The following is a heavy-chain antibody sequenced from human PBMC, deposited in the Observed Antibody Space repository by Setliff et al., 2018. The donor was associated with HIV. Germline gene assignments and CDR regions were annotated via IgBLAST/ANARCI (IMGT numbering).Heavy chain of an antibody. J-gene: IGHJ3*02. Sequence: ASVKVSCKTSGYPFSIYGIHWVRQAPGQGLEWMGRIIPNSAGTNYAQKFQGRVTMTRDTSISTAYMELSRLRSDDTAVYYCATKVYCTNGVCLDAFDIWGQGTMVTVSS. CDR1: GYPFSIYG. D-gene: IGHD2-8*01. CDR2: IIPNSAGT. V-gene: IGHV1-2*06. CDR3: ATKVYCTNGVCLDAFDI.